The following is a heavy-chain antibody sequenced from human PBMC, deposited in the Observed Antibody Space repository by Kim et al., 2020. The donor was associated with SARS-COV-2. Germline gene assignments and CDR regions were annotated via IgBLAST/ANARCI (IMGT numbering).Heavy chain of an antibody. J-gene: IGHJ4*02. Sequence: SETLSLTCAVYGGSFSGYYWSWIRQPPGKGLEWIGEINHSGSTNYNPSLKSRVTISVDTSKNQFSLKLSSVTAADTAVYYCARGPPSDYWGQETLVTVSS. CDR1: GGSFSGYY. CDR2: INHSGST. V-gene: IGHV4-34*01. CDR3: ARGPPSDY.